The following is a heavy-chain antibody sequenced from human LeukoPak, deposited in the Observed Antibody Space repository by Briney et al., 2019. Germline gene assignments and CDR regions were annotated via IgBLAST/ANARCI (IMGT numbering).Heavy chain of an antibody. CDR1: GISLSNYG. CDR3: ARDSVGATPFDY. D-gene: IGHD1-26*01. Sequence: GGSLRLSCVVSGISLSNYGMTWVRQAPGKGLEWVSYISERGGSTTYADSVKGRFTISRDTSLNTLYLQLNSLRAEDTAVYYCARDSVGATPFDYWGQGTLVTVSS. CDR2: ISERGGST. J-gene: IGHJ4*02. V-gene: IGHV3-23*01.